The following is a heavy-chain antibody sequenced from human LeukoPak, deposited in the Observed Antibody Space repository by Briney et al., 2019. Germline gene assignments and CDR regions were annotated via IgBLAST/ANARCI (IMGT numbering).Heavy chain of an antibody. D-gene: IGHD3-9*01. Sequence: GGSLRLSCAASGFTFSSYAMHWVRQAPGKGLEWVAVISYDGSNKYYADSVKGRFTISRDNSKNTLYLQMNSLRAEDTAVYYCAREPDYDILTGHAYYFDYWGQGTLVTVSS. CDR2: ISYDGSNK. CDR3: AREPDYDILTGHAYYFDY. J-gene: IGHJ4*02. CDR1: GFTFSSYA. V-gene: IGHV3-30-3*01.